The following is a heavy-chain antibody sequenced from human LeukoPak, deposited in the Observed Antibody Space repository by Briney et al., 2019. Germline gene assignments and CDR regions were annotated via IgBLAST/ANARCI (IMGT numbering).Heavy chain of an antibody. D-gene: IGHD3-3*01. CDR3: AKTPATSFLSLGSWSGKIGDYFDY. CDR2: ISGSGGST. Sequence: SGGSLRLSCAASGFTFSSYAMSWVRQAPGKGLEWVSAISGSGGSTYYADSVKGRFTISRDNSKNTLYLQMNSLRAEDTAVYYCAKTPATSFLSLGSWSGKIGDYFDYWGQGTLVTVSS. CDR1: GFTFSSYA. J-gene: IGHJ4*02. V-gene: IGHV3-23*01.